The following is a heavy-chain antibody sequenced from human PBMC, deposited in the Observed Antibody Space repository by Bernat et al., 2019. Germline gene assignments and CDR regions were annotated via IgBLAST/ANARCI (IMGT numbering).Heavy chain of an antibody. J-gene: IGHJ4*02. D-gene: IGHD6-19*01. V-gene: IGHV4-39*01. CDR2: IYYSGST. CDR1: GGSFRSSNYY. Sequence: QLQLQESGPGLVKPSETLSLTCTVSGGSFRSSNYYWGWIRQPPGKGLEWIGTIYYSGSTYYNPSLKSRVTISVDTSNNQFSLKLSSVTATDTAVYYCARGGAGPGYWGQGTLVTVSS. CDR3: ARGGAGPGY.